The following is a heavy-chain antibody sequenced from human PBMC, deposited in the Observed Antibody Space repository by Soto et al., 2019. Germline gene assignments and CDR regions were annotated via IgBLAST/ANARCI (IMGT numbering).Heavy chain of an antibody. D-gene: IGHD3-10*01. Sequence: HPGGSLRLSCAASGFIFSGSAFHGVRQASGKGPEWVGRIRNKANSYETAYSASVRGRFTISRDDSKNTAYLQMNSLKTEDTALYYCTRPSHDTSSYFQHEAYYFDFWGPGTLVTVSS. CDR1: GFIFSGSA. J-gene: IGHJ4*02. CDR3: TRPSHDTSSYFQHEAYYFDF. V-gene: IGHV3-73*01. CDR2: IRNKANSYET.